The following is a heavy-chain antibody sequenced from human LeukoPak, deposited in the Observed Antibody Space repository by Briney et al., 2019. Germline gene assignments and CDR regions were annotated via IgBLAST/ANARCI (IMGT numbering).Heavy chain of an antibody. Sequence: SETLSLTCAISGDSVSSNSATWNWIRQSPSRGLEWLGRTYYRSQQWHSDYAPSVKGRITLNPDTSKNQSSLQLNSMTPEDTALYYCGRETDFGVVTNWGQGTLVTVSS. D-gene: IGHD3-3*01. CDR2: TYYRSQQWHS. CDR1: GDSVSSNSAT. J-gene: IGHJ4*02. V-gene: IGHV6-1*01. CDR3: GRETDFGVVTN.